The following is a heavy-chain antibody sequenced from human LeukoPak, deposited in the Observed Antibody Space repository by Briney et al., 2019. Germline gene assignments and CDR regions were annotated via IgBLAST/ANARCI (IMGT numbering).Heavy chain of an antibody. CDR2: ISGNGDYT. CDR3: ASQKAIDY. CDR1: GLIFGSYA. V-gene: IGHV3-23*01. Sequence: GGSLRLSCAASGLIFGSYAMSWVRQAPGKGLEWVSTISGNGDYTYYADPVKGRFTISRDNSKNTLYLQMNNLRAEDTAVYYCASQKAIDYWGQGTLVTVSS. J-gene: IGHJ4*02.